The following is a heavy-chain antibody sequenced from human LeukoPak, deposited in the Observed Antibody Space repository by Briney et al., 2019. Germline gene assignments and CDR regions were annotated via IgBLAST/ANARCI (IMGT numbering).Heavy chain of an antibody. CDR2: MHYSGGA. D-gene: IGHD1-26*01. J-gene: IGHJ4*02. CDR3: ARDDGGSYSN. CDR1: GGSITSYY. Sequence: SETLSLTCTVSGGSITSYYWSWVRQPPGKGLEWIGYMHYSGGATSYPALKSRVAMSIDASKNQFSLKLSSVTAADTAVYYCARDDGGSYSNWGQGTLVTVSS. V-gene: IGHV4-59*01.